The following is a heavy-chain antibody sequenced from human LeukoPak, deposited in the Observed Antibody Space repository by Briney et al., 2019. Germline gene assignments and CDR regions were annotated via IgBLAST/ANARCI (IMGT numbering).Heavy chain of an antibody. J-gene: IGHJ1*01. Sequence: PSETLSLTCALSGASIIGSDYYWGWIRQSPGEGLEWIGSGYSSGNTFYNPSLKSRVAMSVDTSKNHFSLDLASVTASDTAVYYCARSPNPVVEMIPVPSYFDIWGQGTPVTVSS. CDR2: GYSSGNT. D-gene: IGHD3-9*01. CDR1: GASIIGSDYY. V-gene: IGHV4-39*02. CDR3: ARSPNPVVEMIPVPSYFDI.